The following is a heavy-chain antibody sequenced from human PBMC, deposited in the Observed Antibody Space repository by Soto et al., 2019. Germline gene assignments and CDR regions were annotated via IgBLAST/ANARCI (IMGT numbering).Heavy chain of an antibody. D-gene: IGHD2-15*01. V-gene: IGHV1-18*04. J-gene: IGHJ4*02. Sequence: QVQLVQSGAEVKKPGASVKVSCKASGYTFTSYGISWVRQAPGQELEWMVWISAYNGNTNYAQKLQVRVTMTTDTSTSTAYMDVRILRSDDTAVYYCAGDTRYCSGGSCYAGYWGQGTLVTVSS. CDR2: ISAYNGNT. CDR3: AGDTRYCSGGSCYAGY. CDR1: GYTFTSYG.